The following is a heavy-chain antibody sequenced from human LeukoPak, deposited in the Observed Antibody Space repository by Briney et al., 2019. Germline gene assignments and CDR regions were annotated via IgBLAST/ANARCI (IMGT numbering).Heavy chain of an antibody. CDR3: ARDLWMEQWLVGELTDY. V-gene: IGHV3-7*01. J-gene: IGHJ4*02. CDR2: IKQDGSEK. CDR1: GFTFSSYW. D-gene: IGHD6-19*01. Sequence: HPGGSLRLSCAASGFTFSSYWMSWVRQAPGKGLEWVANIKQDGSEKYYVDSVKGRFTISRDNAKNSLYLQMNSLRAEDTAVYYCARDLWMEQWLVGELTDYWGQGTLVTVSS.